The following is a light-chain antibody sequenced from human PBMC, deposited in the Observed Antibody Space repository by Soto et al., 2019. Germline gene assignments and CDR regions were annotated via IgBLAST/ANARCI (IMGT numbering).Light chain of an antibody. CDR3: QQYNNWPPCT. CDR2: GAS. CDR1: QSVSSN. Sequence: EIVMTQSPATLSVSPGERATLSCRASQSVSSNLAWYQQKPGQAPRLLIYGASTRATGMPARFSGSGSGTEFTLTISRLQSEDFAVYYCQQYNNWPPCTFGQGTKLEIK. J-gene: IGKJ2*02. V-gene: IGKV3-15*01.